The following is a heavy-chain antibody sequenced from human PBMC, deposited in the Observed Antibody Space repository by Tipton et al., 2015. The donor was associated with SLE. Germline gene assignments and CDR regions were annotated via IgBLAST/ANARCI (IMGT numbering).Heavy chain of an antibody. CDR3: ARSPLDIVVVAATGFDY. Sequence: TLSLICTVSGGSISSGGYYWSWIRQHPGKGLEWIGYIYYSGSTYYNPSLKSRVTISVDTSKNQFSLKLSSVTAADTAVYYCARSPLDIVVVAATGFDYWGQGTLVTVSS. D-gene: IGHD2-15*01. CDR2: IYYSGST. CDR1: GGSISSGGYY. V-gene: IGHV4-31*03. J-gene: IGHJ4*02.